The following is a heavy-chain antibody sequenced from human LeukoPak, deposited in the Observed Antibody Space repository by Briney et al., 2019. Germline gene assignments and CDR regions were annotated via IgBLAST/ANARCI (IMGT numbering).Heavy chain of an antibody. J-gene: IGHJ4*02. V-gene: IGHV4-59*01. CDR2: IHNSGST. CDR1: GGSISGYF. CDR3: AKDSSIVVVVGSDY. Sequence: PETLSLTCPVAGGSISGYFWNWIRPPPGKGLEWIGYIHNSGSTSYNPSLTSRVTISVDTSRNQFSLNLTSVTGADTAVYYCAKDSSIVVVVGSDYWGQGTLVTVSS. D-gene: IGHD2-15*01.